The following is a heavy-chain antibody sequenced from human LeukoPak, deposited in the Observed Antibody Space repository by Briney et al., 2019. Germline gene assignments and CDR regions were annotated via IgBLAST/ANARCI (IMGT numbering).Heavy chain of an antibody. CDR2: ISGSGGST. V-gene: IGHV3-23*01. Sequence: GSLSLSCAASGFTLSSYAMSWVRQPPGKGLEWVSAISGSGGSTYYADSVKGRFTISRDNSKNTLYLQMNSLRAEDTAVYYCAKVLAVGDYAGNDYWGQGTLVTVSS. CDR3: AKVLAVGDYAGNDY. J-gene: IGHJ4*02. D-gene: IGHD4-17*01. CDR1: GFTLSSYA.